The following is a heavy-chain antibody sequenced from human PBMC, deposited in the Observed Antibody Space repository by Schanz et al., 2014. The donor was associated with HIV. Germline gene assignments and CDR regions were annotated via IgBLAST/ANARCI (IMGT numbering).Heavy chain of an antibody. Sequence: QVLLVQSGPEVKKPGSSVKVSCKASGYTFTSYDINWVRQATGQGLEWMGWINAYNGNTHYAQKFQGRVTITADESTSTAYMELSSLRSEDTAVYYCARGRYSGSYYNYWGQGTLVTVSS. CDR3: ARGRYSGSYYNY. V-gene: IGHV1-8*01. CDR1: GYTFTSYD. CDR2: INAYNGNT. D-gene: IGHD1-26*01. J-gene: IGHJ4*02.